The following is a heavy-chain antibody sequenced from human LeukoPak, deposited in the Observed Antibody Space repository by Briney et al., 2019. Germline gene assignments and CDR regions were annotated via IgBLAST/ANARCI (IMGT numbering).Heavy chain of an antibody. D-gene: IGHD2-2*01. V-gene: IGHV3-21*01. Sequence: GGSLRLSCAASGFTFSSYSMNWVRQAPGKGLEWVSSIRSSSSYIHYADSVKGRFTISRDNAKNSLYLQMNSLRAEDTAVYYCARDDIVVVPAAIESPWFDPWGQGTLVTVSS. CDR2: IRSSSSYI. J-gene: IGHJ5*02. CDR3: ARDDIVVVPAAIESPWFDP. CDR1: GFTFSSYS.